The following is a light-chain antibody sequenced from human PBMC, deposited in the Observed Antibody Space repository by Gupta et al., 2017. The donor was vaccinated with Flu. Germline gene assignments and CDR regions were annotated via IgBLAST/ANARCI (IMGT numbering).Light chain of an antibody. CDR2: DAS. J-gene: IGKJ2*01. Sequence: EIVLTQPPPTLSLSTGERATLSCGASQTVSSNYLAWYQQKPGQAPRLIIYDASTRATGIPDRFSGSGSATDFTLTISGLEPEDFAVYYCQQYAVSPPFTFGQGTSLDIK. V-gene: IGKV3D-20*01. CDR1: QTVSSNY. CDR3: QQYAVSPPFT.